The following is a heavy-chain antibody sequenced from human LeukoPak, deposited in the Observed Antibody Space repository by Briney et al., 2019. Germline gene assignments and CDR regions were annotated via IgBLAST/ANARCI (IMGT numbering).Heavy chain of an antibody. J-gene: IGHJ4*02. CDR1: GGSISSYY. CDR3: ARFRVKSYYSNSYFDY. CDR2: IYYSGST. V-gene: IGHV4-59*01. Sequence: PSETLSLTCTVSGGSISSYYWSWLRQPPGKGLEWIGYIYYSGSTNYNPSLKSRVTISVDTSKNQFSLKLSSVTAADTAVYYCARFRVKSYYSNSYFDYWGQGTLVTVSS. D-gene: IGHD1-26*01.